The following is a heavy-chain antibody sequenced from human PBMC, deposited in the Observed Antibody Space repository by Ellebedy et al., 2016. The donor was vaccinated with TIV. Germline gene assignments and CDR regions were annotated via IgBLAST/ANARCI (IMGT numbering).Heavy chain of an antibody. CDR1: GFTFSSYA. Sequence: GESLKISCSVSGFTFSSYAMHWVRQAPGKGLQYVSAISSNGVTTDYADSVEGRFTISRDNSKNTLYLQMSSLRPEDTAMYYCVKPCHSSSWYSNWFDPWGQGTLVTVSS. J-gene: IGHJ5*02. CDR3: VKPCHSSSWYSNWFDP. D-gene: IGHD6-13*01. V-gene: IGHV3-64D*09. CDR2: ISSNGVTT.